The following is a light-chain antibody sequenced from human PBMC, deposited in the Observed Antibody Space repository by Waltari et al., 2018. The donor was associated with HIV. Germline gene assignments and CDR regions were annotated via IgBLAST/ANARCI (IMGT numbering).Light chain of an antibody. CDR1: SSDISTYDF. V-gene: IGLV2-14*03. J-gene: IGLJ2*01. Sequence: QSALTQPASVSGSPGQSITISCSGTSSDISTYDFGSWYQKHPAKAPKLFIYDVTARPSGVSRRFSGSKSGSTASLTISSIQADDEADYYCSSYTTSNTVVFGPGTKLSVL. CDR3: SSYTTSNTVV. CDR2: DVT.